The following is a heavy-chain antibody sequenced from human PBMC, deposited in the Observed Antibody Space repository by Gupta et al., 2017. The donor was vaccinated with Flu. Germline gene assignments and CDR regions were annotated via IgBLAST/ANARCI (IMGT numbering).Heavy chain of an antibody. Sequence: QVQLGQSGDEVKKPGSSLKVSCKASGGTFRSYAISWVRQAPGQGIAWVGGLNPIFGTAHYAQECQGKVTITADESTGAAYMELSSLRSEDTAVYYCSRGVAGVSYFMGWGQGTLGTVSS. CDR1: GGTFRSYA. V-gene: IGHV1-69*01. CDR3: SRGVAGVSYFMG. J-gene: IGHJ4*02. D-gene: IGHD1-26*01. CDR2: LNPIFGTA.